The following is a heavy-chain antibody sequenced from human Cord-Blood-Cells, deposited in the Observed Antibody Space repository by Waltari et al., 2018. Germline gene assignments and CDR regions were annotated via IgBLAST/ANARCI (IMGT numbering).Heavy chain of an antibody. V-gene: IGHV1-2*02. D-gene: IGHD6-13*01. J-gene: IGHJ4*02. Sequence: QVQLVQSGAEVKKPGASVKVSCKASGNTFTAYYMHWVRQPPGQGLECTEGMNPNGCGPNDAQKFQGGVTITRDTSVSTAYMELSRLNSYDTSVYYCARGSYSSSWYYFDYWGQGTLVTVSS. CDR2: MNPNGCGP. CDR3: ARGSYSSSWYYFDY. CDR1: GNTFTAYY.